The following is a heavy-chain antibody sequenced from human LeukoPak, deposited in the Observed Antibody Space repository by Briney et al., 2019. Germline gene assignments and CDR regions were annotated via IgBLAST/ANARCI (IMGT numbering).Heavy chain of an antibody. CDR1: GFTFSSYW. CDR3: ARSEATRDQYFDY. CDR2: IKPDGSKE. J-gene: IGHJ4*02. Sequence: GGSLRLSCAASGFTFSSYWMSWVRQAPGKGLEWLANIKPDGSKEYYMDSVKGRFTISRDNAKNTLYLQMNSLRAEDTAVYYCARSEATRDQYFDYWGQGTLVTVSS. V-gene: IGHV3-7*01.